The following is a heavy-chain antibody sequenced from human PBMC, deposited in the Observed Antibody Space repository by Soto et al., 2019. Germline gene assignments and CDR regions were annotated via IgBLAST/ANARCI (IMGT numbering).Heavy chain of an antibody. CDR1: GYTFTSCG. V-gene: IGHV1-18*04. J-gene: IGHJ5*02. CDR2: ISAYNGNT. D-gene: IGHD6-6*01. Sequence: GASVNVSCKSSGYTFTSCGISWGRQAPGQGLEWMGWISAYNGNTNYAQKLQGRVTMTTDTSTSTAYMELRSLRSDDTAVYYCARGPPRGQPPIAARPGADNWFDPWGQGTLVTVPS. CDR3: ARGPPRGQPPIAARPGADNWFDP.